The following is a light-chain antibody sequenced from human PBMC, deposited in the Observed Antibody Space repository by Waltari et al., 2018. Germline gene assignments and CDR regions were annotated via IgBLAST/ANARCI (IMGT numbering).Light chain of an antibody. V-gene: IGKV1-27*01. CDR3: QQYNSYPLT. CDR2: GAS. J-gene: IGKJ4*01. Sequence: DIQMTQSPSSLSASVGDRITITCRASQGIGNYLAWYQQKPGKVPKLLISGASALQSGVPSRFSGSGSGTDFTLTISSLQPEDVGTYYCQQYNSYPLTFGGGTKVEIK. CDR1: QGIGNY.